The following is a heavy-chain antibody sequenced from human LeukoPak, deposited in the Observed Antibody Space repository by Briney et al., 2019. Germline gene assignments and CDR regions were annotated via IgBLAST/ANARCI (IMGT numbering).Heavy chain of an antibody. CDR3: AREVVRGYYYYGMDV. CDR1: GGSFSGYY. CDR2: INHSGST. V-gene: IGHV4-34*01. Sequence: SETLSLTCAAYGGSFSGYYWSWIRQPPGKGLEWIGEINHSGSTNYNPSLKSRVTISVDTSKNQFSLKLSSVTAADTAVYYCAREVVRGYYYYGMDVWGQGTTVTVSS. J-gene: IGHJ6*02. D-gene: IGHD2-2*01.